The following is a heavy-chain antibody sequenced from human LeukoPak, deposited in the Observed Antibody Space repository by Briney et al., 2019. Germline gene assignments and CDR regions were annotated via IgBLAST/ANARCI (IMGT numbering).Heavy chain of an antibody. J-gene: IGHJ4*02. CDR1: GXPFSSYW. CDR3: ARSAAARRGLYFDY. V-gene: IGHV5-51*01. CDR2: IYPGDSDT. Sequence: GESLKISCKGSGXPFSSYWIGWVRQMPGKGLEWMGIIYPGDSDTRYSPSFQGQVTISADNSITTAYLQWSSLKASDTAMYYCARSAAARRGLYFDYWGQGTLVTISS. D-gene: IGHD6-6*01.